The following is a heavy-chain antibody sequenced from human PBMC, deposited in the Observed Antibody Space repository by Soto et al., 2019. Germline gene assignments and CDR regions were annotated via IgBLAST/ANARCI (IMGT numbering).Heavy chain of an antibody. CDR3: ARGSAFIGLDY. CDR2: IGTSGSYI. Sequence: EVQLVESGGGLVKPGGSWRPSCEVSGLILARYRMIWFGKAPGKGLEWVPSIGTSGSYIYDTDSVKGRFTISRDNTKDSLYLQMNSLRAEDTAIYYCARGSAFIGLDYWGQGTPVTVSS. CDR1: GLILARYR. J-gene: IGHJ4*02. D-gene: IGHD1-26*01. V-gene: IGHV3-21*01.